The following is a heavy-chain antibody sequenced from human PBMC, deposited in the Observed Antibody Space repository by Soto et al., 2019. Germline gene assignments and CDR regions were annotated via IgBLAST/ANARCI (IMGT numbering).Heavy chain of an antibody. V-gene: IGHV3-23*01. CDR1: GFTFSSYA. CDR2: ISGSGGST. D-gene: IGHD6-19*01. J-gene: IGHJ2*01. CDR3: AKGHLAVAGIAHWYFDL. Sequence: EVQLLESGGGLVQPGGSLRLSCAASGFTFSSYAMSWVRQAPGKGLEWVSAISGSGGSTYYADSVKGRFTISRDNSKNTLYLQMNSLRAEDTAVYYCAKGHLAVAGIAHWYFDLWGRGTLVTVSS.